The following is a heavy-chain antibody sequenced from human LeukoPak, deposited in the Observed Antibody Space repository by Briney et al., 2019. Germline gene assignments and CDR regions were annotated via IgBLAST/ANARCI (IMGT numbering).Heavy chain of an antibody. CDR1: GFTVSSNY. D-gene: IGHD3-10*01. J-gene: IGHJ6*02. Sequence: PGGPLRLSCAASGFTVSSNYMSWVRQAPGKGLEWVSVIYSGGSTYYADSVRGRFTISRDNSKNTLYLQMNSLRAEDTAVYYCAREGVGWFGELDGFYGMDVWGQGTTVTVSS. V-gene: IGHV3-66*01. CDR2: IYSGGST. CDR3: AREGVGWFGELDGFYGMDV.